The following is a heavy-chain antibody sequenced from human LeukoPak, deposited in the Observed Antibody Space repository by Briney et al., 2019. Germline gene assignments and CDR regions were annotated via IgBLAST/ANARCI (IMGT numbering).Heavy chain of an antibody. V-gene: IGHV3-21*01. CDR1: GFTFSSYS. D-gene: IGHD3-10*01. CDR3: ARNRYYYGSRNYGVPNWFDP. Sequence: GGSLRLSCAASGFTFSSYSMNWVRQAPGKGLEWVSSISSSSSYIYYADSVMGRFTISRDNAKNSLYLQMNSLRAEDTAVYYCARNRYYYGSRNYGVPNWFDPWGQGTLVTVSS. J-gene: IGHJ5*02. CDR2: ISSSSSYI.